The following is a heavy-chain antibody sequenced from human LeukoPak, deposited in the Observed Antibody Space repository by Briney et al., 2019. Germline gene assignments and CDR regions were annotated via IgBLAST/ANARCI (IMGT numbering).Heavy chain of an antibody. CDR2: IYYSGST. CDR1: GGSISSYY. D-gene: IGHD5-18*01. V-gene: IGHV4-59*08. J-gene: IGHJ4*02. Sequence: SETLSLTCTVSGGSISSYYWSWIRQPPGKGLEWIGYIYYSGSTNYNPSLKSRVTISVDTSKNQFSLKLSSVAAADTAVYYCARRRSRTATFDYWGQGTLVTVFS. CDR3: ARRRSRTATFDY.